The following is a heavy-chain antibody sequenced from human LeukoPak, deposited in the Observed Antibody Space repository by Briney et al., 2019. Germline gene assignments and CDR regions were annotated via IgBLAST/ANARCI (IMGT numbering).Heavy chain of an antibody. V-gene: IGHV3-23*01. Sequence: GGSLRLSCAASGFTLSNSAMSWVRQAPGKGLEWVSGFRGPGKTYYADSVKGRFTISRDTSKSTLYLQINSLRAEDTAVYYCAKAWWSTSSGGDSFGIWGQGTMVTVSS. J-gene: IGHJ3*02. CDR1: GFTLSNSA. CDR2: FRGPGKT. D-gene: IGHD6-6*01. CDR3: AKAWWSTSSGGDSFGI.